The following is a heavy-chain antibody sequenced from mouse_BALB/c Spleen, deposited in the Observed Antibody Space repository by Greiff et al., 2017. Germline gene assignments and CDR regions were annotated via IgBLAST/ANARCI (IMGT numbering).Heavy chain of an antibody. V-gene: IGHV1-14*01. CDR2: INPYNDGT. CDR3: AKGTIWGNWYFDV. D-gene: IGHD4-1*01. CDR1: GYTFTSYV. J-gene: IGHJ1*01. Sequence: EVQLQQSGAELVKPGASVKMSCKASGYTFTSYVMHWVKQKPGQGLEWIGYINPYNDGTKYNEKFKGKATLTSDKSSSTAYMELSSLTSEDSAVYYCAKGTIWGNWYFDVWGAGTTVTVSS.